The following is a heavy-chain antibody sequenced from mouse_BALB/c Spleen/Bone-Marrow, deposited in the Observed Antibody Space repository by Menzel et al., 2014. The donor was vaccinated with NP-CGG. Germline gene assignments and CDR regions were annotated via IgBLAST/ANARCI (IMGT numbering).Heavy chain of an antibody. CDR3: ARGFYGYVKYAIDY. Sequence: EVMLVESGGGLVQPGGSRKLSCAASGFTFSSFGMHWVRQAPEKGLEWVAYISGGSSTVYYADTVKGRFTISRDNPKNTLFLQMTSLRSEDTSMYYCARGFYGYVKYAIDYWGQGTSVTVSS. D-gene: IGHD1-2*01. CDR1: GFTFSSFG. V-gene: IGHV5-17*02. CDR2: ISGGSSTV. J-gene: IGHJ4*01.